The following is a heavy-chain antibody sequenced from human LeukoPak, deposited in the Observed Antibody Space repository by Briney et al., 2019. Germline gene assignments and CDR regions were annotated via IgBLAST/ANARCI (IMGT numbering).Heavy chain of an antibody. V-gene: IGHV3-30*03. CDR3: TTGAP. J-gene: IGHJ5*02. CDR1: GFTFSSYG. Sequence: GGSLRLSCAASGFTFSSYGMHWVRQAPGKGLEWVAVISYDGSNKYYADSVKGRFTISRDNSKNTLYLQMNSLKTEDTAVYYCTTGAPWGQGTLVTVSS. CDR2: ISYDGSNK.